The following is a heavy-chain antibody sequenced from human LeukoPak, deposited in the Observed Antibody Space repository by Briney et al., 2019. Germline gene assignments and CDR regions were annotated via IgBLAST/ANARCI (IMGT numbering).Heavy chain of an antibody. J-gene: IGHJ4*02. CDR1: GFSFSSYG. V-gene: IGHV3-33*01. CDR2: IWYDGSNK. Sequence: PGGSLRLSCAASGFSFSSYGMHWVRQAPGKGLEWVAVIWYDGSNKYYADSVKGRFTISRDNSKNTLYLQMNSLRAEDTAVYYCAREGEQLAFDYWGQGTLVTVSS. CDR3: AREGEQLAFDY. D-gene: IGHD6-13*01.